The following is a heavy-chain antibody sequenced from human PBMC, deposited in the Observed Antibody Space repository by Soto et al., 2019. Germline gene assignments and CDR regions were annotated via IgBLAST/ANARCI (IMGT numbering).Heavy chain of an antibody. V-gene: IGHV4-34*01. D-gene: IGHD6-13*01. CDR1: GGSFSGYY. CDR2: INHSGST. CDR3: ASTVSRWENNWFDL. Sequence: SETLSLTCAVYGGSFSGYYWSWIRQPPGKGLEWIGEINHSGSTNYDPSLKSRVTISVDTSKNQFSLKLSSVTAADTAVYYCASTVSRWENNWFDLWGQGNLVTFSS. J-gene: IGHJ5*02.